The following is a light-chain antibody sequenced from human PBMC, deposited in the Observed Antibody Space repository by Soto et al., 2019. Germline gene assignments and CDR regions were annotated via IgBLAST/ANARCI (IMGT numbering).Light chain of an antibody. Sequence: IVLTQSPGTLSLSAGERATLSCGSSQTLXSGARASDQQKPGEAPELLXDDTSSRATGSPDRLSASGSGTDFTLTISSLEPEDFAVYYCQQYVASPYTFGQGTKVDIK. CDR1: QTLXSGA. V-gene: IGKV3-20*01. CDR3: QQYVASPYT. J-gene: IGKJ2*01. CDR2: DTS.